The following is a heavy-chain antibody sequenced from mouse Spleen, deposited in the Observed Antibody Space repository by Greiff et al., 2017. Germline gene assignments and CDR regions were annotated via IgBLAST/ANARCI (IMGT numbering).Heavy chain of an antibody. J-gene: IGHJ3*01. CDR2: ISSGSSTI. D-gene: IGHD2-1*01. CDR1: GFTFSSFG. V-gene: IGHV5-17*02. CDR3: ARDYGNGRFAY. Sequence: EVKLMESGGGLVQPGGSRKLSCAASGFTFSSFGMHWVRQAPEKGLEWVAYISSGSSTIYYADTVKGRFTISRDNPKNTLFLQMTSLRSEDTAMYYCARDYGNGRFAYWGQGTLVTVSA.